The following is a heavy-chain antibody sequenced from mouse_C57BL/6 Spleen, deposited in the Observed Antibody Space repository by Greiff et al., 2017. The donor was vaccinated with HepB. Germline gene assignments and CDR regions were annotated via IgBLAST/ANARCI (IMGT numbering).Heavy chain of an antibody. V-gene: IGHV1-80*01. CDR3: ARDRDYYGLDY. CDR2: IYPGDGDT. J-gene: IGHJ2*01. D-gene: IGHD1-2*01. CDR1: GYAFSSYW. Sequence: VKLQESGAELVKPGASVKISCKASGYAFSSYWMNWVQQRPGKGLEWIGQIYPGDGDTNYNGKFKGKATLTAYKSSITAYMQLSRLTSADSAVYFCARDRDYYGLDYWGQGTTLTVSS.